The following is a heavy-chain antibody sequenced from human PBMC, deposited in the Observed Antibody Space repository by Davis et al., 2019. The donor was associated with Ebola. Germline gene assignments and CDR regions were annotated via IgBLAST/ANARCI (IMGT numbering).Heavy chain of an antibody. J-gene: IGHJ4*02. D-gene: IGHD3-10*01. CDR2: ISINGDKT. V-gene: IGHV3-64D*06. CDR1: GFTFSSYA. CDR3: AGSGSYHFDY. Sequence: GESLKISCAASGFTFSSYAMHWVRQAPGKGLEFGSTISINGDKTYYADSVKGRFTISRDNSKNTLFLRMSSLGPEDTALYYCAGSGSYHFDYWGQGTLVTVSS.